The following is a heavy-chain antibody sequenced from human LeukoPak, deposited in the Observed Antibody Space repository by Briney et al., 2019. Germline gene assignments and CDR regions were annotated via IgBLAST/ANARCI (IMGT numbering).Heavy chain of an antibody. J-gene: IGHJ5*02. D-gene: IGHD3-9*01. Sequence: ASVKVSCKSAGYTFTSYGISWVRQAPGQGLEWMGWNSAYNGNTNYAQKLQGRVTMTTDTSTSTAYMELRSLRSDDTAVYYCARDLTGDNWFDPWGQGTLVTVSS. CDR1: GYTFTSYG. CDR2: NSAYNGNT. V-gene: IGHV1-18*01. CDR3: ARDLTGDNWFDP.